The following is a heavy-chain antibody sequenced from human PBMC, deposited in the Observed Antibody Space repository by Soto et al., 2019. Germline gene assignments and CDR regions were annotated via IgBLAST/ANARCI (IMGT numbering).Heavy chain of an antibody. CDR1: GFTVSSNY. D-gene: IGHD1-7*01. Sequence: LRLSCAASGFTVSSNYMSWVRQAPGKGLEWVSTISYSADKTHYADSVKGRFTISRDNSRDTLFLQMNSLRADDAAVYYCARRARTATTNWGAFDVWGQGTMVTVSS. V-gene: IGHV3-53*01. J-gene: IGHJ3*01. CDR2: ISYSADKT. CDR3: ARRARTATTNWGAFDV.